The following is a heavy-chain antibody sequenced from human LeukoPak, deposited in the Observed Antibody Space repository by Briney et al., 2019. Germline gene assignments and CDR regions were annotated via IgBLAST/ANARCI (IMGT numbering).Heavy chain of an antibody. CDR3: ARLGQPLPTDY. J-gene: IGHJ4*02. D-gene: IGHD2-2*01. CDR1: GYSFTSDW. V-gene: IGHV5-51*01. Sequence: KHGESLKISCKCSGYSFTSDWIGCVRQMPGKRLEWMGIIYPGDSDTRYSPSFQGQVTISADKSISTAYLQWSSLKASDTAMYYCARLGQPLPTDYWGQGTLVTVSS. CDR2: IYPGDSDT.